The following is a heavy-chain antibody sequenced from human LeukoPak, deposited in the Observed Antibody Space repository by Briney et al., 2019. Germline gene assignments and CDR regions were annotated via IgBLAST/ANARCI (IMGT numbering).Heavy chain of an antibody. CDR2: ISSSSSYI. CDR1: GFTFSSYS. D-gene: IGHD6-13*01. J-gene: IGHJ4*02. CDR3: ASGYTSSWYSADFDY. V-gene: IGHV3-21*01. Sequence: PGGSLRLSCAASGFTFSSYSMNWVRQAPGKGLEWVSSISSSSSYIYYADSVKGRFTISRDNAKNSLYLQMNSLRAEDTAVYYCASGYTSSWYSADFDYWGQGTLVTVSS.